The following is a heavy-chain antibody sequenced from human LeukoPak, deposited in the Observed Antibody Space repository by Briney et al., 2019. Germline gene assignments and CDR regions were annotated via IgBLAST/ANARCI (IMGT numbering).Heavy chain of an antibody. J-gene: IGHJ5*02. CDR2: ISAYNGNT. Sequence: ASVKVSCKAAGYIFTASPFTWVHQPLDQGLEWMGWISAYNGNTNYAQKLQGRVTMTTDTSTSTAYMELRSLRSDDTAVYYCARARWGFDPWGQGTLVTVSS. D-gene: IGHD5-24*01. CDR3: ARARWGFDP. CDR1: GYIFTASP. V-gene: IGHV1-18*04.